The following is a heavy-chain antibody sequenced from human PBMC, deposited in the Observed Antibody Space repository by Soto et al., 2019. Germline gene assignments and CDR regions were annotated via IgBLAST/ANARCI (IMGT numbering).Heavy chain of an antibody. D-gene: IGHD1-1*01. CDR3: TSVSGSRHDAFDH. CDR1: GETYRTSW. CDR2: IYPDDSDT. V-gene: IGHV5-51*06. J-gene: IGHJ4*02. Sequence: LQISGEPRGETYRTSWVGPVRHMPGKGLEWMGIIYPDDSDTRYRPSFQGHVTISVDKSVNTAYLQWTRLKASDTAIYYCTSVSGSRHDAFDHWGKGTLVTVS.